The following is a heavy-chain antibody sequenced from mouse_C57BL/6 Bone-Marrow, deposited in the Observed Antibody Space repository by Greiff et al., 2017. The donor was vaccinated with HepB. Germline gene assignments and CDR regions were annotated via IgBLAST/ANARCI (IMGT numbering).Heavy chain of an antibody. V-gene: IGHV5-15*01. J-gene: IGHJ4*01. CDR2: ISNLAYSI. CDR1: GFTFSDYG. Sequence: VQLKESGGGLVQPGGSLKLSCAASGFTFSDYGMAWVRQAPRKGLEWVAFISNLAYSIYYADTVTGRFTISRENAKNTRYLEMSSLRSEDTAVYYCARRLTGRCAMDYWGEGTSVTVSS. D-gene: IGHD4-1*01. CDR3: ARRLTGRCAMDY.